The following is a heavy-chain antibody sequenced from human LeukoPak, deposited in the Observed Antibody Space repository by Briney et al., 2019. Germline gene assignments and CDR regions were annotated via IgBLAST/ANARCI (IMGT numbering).Heavy chain of an antibody. V-gene: IGHV4-39*07. CDR3: ARDYLYYDFWSGYQEYYFDY. J-gene: IGHJ4*02. CDR2: IYYSGST. D-gene: IGHD3-3*01. Sequence: SETLSLTCTVSGGSITESYWGWIRQPPGKGLEWIGSIYYSGSTYYNPSLKSRVTISVDTSKNQFSLKLSSVTAADTAVYYCARDYLYYDFWSGYQEYYFDYWGQGTLVTVSS. CDR1: GGSITESY.